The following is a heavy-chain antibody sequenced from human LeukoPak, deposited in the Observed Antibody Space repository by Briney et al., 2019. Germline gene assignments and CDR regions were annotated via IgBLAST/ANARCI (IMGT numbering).Heavy chain of an antibody. CDR2: ISSSGSSK. CDR3: ARESREMATLIGY. Sequence: PGGSLRLSCAASGFTFNSYEMNWVRQAPGKGLEWISYISSSGSSKYYADSVRGRFTISRDNAKNSLFLEMNSLRAEDTAVYHCARESREMATLIGYWGQGTLVTVSS. J-gene: IGHJ4*02. V-gene: IGHV3-48*03. D-gene: IGHD5-24*01. CDR1: GFTFNSYE.